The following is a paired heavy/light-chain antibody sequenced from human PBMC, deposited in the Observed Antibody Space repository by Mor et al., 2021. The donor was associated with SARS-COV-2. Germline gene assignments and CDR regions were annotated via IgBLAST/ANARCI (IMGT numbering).Light chain of an antibody. V-gene: IGLV1-44*01. CDR2: SNN. J-gene: IGLJ3*02. Sequence: QSVLTQPPSASGTPGQRVTISCSGSSSNIGSNTVNWYQQLPGTAPKLLIYSNNQRPSGVPDRFSGSKSGTSASLAISGLQSEDEADYYCAAWDDSLNVLFGGGTKLTVL. CDR1: SSNIGSNT. CDR3: AAWDDSLNVL.
Heavy chain of an antibody. CDR3: AREAVVISFPEDPLFYSAFDY. CDR2: ISSSSSTI. Sequence: EVQLVESGGGLVQPGGSLRLSCAASGFTFSSYSMNWVRQAPGKGLEWVSYISSSSSTIYYADSVKGRFTISRDNAKNSLYLQMNSLRAEDTAVYYCAREAVVISFPEDPLFYSAFDYWGQGTLVTVSS. J-gene: IGHJ4*02. CDR1: GFTFSSYS. D-gene: IGHD2-21*01. V-gene: IGHV3-48*01.